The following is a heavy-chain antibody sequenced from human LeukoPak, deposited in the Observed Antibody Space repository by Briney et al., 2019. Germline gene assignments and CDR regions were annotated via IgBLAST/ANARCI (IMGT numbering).Heavy chain of an antibody. Sequence: PSETLSLTCAVYGGSFSDYYWSWVRQPPGKGLEWIGEINHSGSTNYNSSLKSRLTISVDTSKNQFSLKLSSVTASDTAVYYCATRVGVHMDVWGKGTTVTISS. D-gene: IGHD1-26*01. CDR3: ATRVGVHMDV. J-gene: IGHJ6*03. CDR2: INHSGST. V-gene: IGHV4-34*01. CDR1: GGSFSDYY.